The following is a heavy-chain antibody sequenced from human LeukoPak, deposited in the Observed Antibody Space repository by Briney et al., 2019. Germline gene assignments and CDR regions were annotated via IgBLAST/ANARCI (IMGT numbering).Heavy chain of an antibody. CDR1: GFALSNHW. CDR2: IKQDGSAK. Sequence: PGGSLRLSCTASGFALSNHWMNWVRQAPGKGLEWVANIKQDGSAKYCVDSVKGRFTISRDNTKNSLYLQMNSLRAEDTALYYCARDAGRTLDLWGRGTLVTVPS. V-gene: IGHV3-7*03. D-gene: IGHD1-7*01. CDR3: ARDAGRTLDL. J-gene: IGHJ2*01.